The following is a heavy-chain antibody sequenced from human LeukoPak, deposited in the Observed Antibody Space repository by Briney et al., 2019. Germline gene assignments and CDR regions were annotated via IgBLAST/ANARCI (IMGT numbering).Heavy chain of an antibody. Sequence: SETLSLTCAVYGGSFSGYYWSWIRQPPGEGLEWFGEINHSGSTNYNPSLKSRVTISVDTSMNQFSLKLSSVTAADTAVYYCARDRSNWNYVMGNWFDPWGQGTLVTVSS. CDR1: GGSFSGYY. V-gene: IGHV4-34*01. CDR3: ARDRSNWNYVMGNWFDP. CDR2: INHSGST. J-gene: IGHJ5*02. D-gene: IGHD1-7*01.